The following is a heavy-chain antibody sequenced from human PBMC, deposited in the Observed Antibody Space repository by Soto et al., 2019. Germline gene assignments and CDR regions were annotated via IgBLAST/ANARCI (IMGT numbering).Heavy chain of an antibody. J-gene: IGHJ5*02. V-gene: IGHV4-34*01. Sequence: QAQLQQWGAGLLKPSETLSLTCAVSGGSLSGYYWSWIRQPPGKGLEWIGEINHSGTINYYPSVKSRVSISIDTSKNQFSLNLNSVTAADTAVYYCARGRSHYGSGSLDWFDPWGPGTLVTVSS. CDR2: INHSGTI. CDR3: ARGRSHYGSGSLDWFDP. D-gene: IGHD3-10*01. CDR1: GGSLSGYY.